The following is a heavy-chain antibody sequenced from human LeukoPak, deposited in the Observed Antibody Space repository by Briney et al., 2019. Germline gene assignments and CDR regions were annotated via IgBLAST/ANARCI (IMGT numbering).Heavy chain of an antibody. V-gene: IGHV4-59*08. CDR1: GDSISSYY. Sequence: SETLSLTCNVSGDSISSYYWSWIRQPPGGGLEWIGYIYYSGSTNYNPSLKSRVTISVDTSKNQFSLKLSSVTAADTAVYYCARHTSMAHFDYWGQGTPVTVSS. D-gene: IGHD1-1*01. CDR3: ARHTSMAHFDY. CDR2: IYYSGST. J-gene: IGHJ4*02.